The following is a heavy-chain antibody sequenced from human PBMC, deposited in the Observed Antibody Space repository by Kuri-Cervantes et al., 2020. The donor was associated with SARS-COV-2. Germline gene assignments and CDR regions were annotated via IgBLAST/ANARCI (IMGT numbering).Heavy chain of an antibody. CDR2: IYYSGST. V-gene: IGHV4-59*01. J-gene: IGHJ3*02. CDR1: GGSISSYY. D-gene: IGHD3-3*01. Sequence: SETLSLTCTVSGGSISSYYWSWIRQPPGKGLERIGYIYYSGSTNYNPSLKSRVTISVDTSKNQFSLKLSSVTAADTAVYYCARVRIFGVPGFAFDIWGQGTMVTVSS. CDR3: ARVRIFGVPGFAFDI.